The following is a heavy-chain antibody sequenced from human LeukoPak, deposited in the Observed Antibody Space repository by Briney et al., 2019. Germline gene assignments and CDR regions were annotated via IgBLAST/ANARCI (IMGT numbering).Heavy chain of an antibody. Sequence: SETLSLTCAVYGGSFSGHYWSWIRQPPGKGLEWIGEINHSGSSSYNPSLKGRVIISVDTSKNQFSLKLTSMTAADTAVYYCARAQGAVAIDYWGQGTLVTVSS. J-gene: IGHJ4*02. CDR3: ARAQGAVAIDY. D-gene: IGHD6-19*01. CDR2: INHSGSS. CDR1: GGSFSGHY. V-gene: IGHV4-34*01.